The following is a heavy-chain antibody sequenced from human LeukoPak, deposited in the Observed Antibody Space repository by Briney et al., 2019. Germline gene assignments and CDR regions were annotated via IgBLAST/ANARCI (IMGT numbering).Heavy chain of an antibody. J-gene: IGHJ3*01. V-gene: IGHV3-43*02. CDR1: GFMSDHYA. CDR3: VKENDAFDL. Sequence: GGSLRLSCAASGFMSDHYAMHWVRQAPGKGLEWLSLITGDGGGTFYTDSVEGRFTIFRDNSKNSLYLQMNSLSIEDTALYYCVKENDAFDLWGQGTMVTV. CDR2: ITGDGGGT.